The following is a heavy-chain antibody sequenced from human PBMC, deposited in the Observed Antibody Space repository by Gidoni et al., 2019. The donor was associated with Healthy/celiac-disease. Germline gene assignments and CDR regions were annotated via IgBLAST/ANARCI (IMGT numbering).Heavy chain of an antibody. J-gene: IGHJ6*02. D-gene: IGHD6-6*01. CDR3: ARLGSSRSFYYYYGMDV. CDR2: IYYSGST. V-gene: IGHV4-39*01. CDR1: GGSISSSRYY. Sequence: QLQLQESGPGLVKPSATLSLTCTVSGGSISSSRYYWGWIRQPPGKWLEWIGSIYYSGSTYYNPSLKSRVTRSVETSKNQFSLKLSSVTAADTAVYYCARLGSSRSFYYYYGMDVWGQGTTVTVSS.